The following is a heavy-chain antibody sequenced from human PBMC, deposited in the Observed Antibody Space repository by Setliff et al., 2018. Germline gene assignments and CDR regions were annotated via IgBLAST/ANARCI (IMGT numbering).Heavy chain of an antibody. CDR3: ARDPFGNPVFDP. CDR1: GYTSSSYA. V-gene: IGHV3-7*01. D-gene: IGHD3-10*01. J-gene: IGHJ5*02. Sequence: GSLRLSCAASGYTSSSYAMTWVRQAPGKGLEWVANIKEDGSEKYYVDSVKGRFTISRDNAKNSLYLQMNSLRAEDTAVYYCARDPFGNPVFDPWGQGTLVTVSS. CDR2: IKEDGSEK.